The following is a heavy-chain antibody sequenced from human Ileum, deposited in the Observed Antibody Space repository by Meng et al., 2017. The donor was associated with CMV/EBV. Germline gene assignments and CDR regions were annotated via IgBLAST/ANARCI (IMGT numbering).Heavy chain of an antibody. CDR1: GFTFSDYW. D-gene: IGHD2-15*01. J-gene: IGHJ5*02. CDR3: AKGDGGTTFDP. CDR2: LKIDGSEK. V-gene: IGHV3-7*01. Sequence: GGSLRLSCAASGFTFSDYWMSWVRQPPGKGLEWVASLKIDGSEKYYVDSVKGRFTVSRDNAKNSLYLQMNSLRAEDTAVYYCAKGDGGTTFDPWGQGTLVTVSS.